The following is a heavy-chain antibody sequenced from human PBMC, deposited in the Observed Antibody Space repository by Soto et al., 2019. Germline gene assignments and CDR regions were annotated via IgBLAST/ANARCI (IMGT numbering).Heavy chain of an antibody. CDR2: IWYDGSNK. Sequence: QVQLVESGGGVVQPGRSLRLSCAASGFTFSSYGMHWVRQAPGKGLEWVAVIWYDGSNKYYADSVKGRFTISRDYSKNTLYLEMNSLRAEDTAVYYCARPSSGYREAAFDIWGQGTMVTVSS. CDR3: ARPSSGYREAAFDI. CDR1: GFTFSSYG. V-gene: IGHV3-33*01. J-gene: IGHJ3*02. D-gene: IGHD3-22*01.